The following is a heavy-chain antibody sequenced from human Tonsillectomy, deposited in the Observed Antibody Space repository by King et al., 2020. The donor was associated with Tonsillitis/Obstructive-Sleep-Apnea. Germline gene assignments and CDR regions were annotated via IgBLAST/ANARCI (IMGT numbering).Heavy chain of an antibody. Sequence: EVQLVESGGGLVQPGGSLRLSCAASGFIFSDFWMSWIRQAPGKGLEWVANIKEDGSAKYYVDSVKGRFTTSRDNAKNSLYLQMNSLRAEDTAVYYCARGRGTPSGIFFDYWGQGILVTVSS. CDR1: GFIFSDFW. V-gene: IGHV3-7*03. CDR3: ARGRGTPSGIFFDY. J-gene: IGHJ4*02. D-gene: IGHD3-3*01. CDR2: IKEDGSAK.